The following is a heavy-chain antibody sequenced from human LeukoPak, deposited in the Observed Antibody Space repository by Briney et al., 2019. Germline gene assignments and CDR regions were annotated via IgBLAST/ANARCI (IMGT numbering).Heavy chain of an antibody. CDR2: MSYDGSNE. J-gene: IGHJ4*02. Sequence: GGSLGLSCAASGFTFSIYTIHWVRQAPGKGLEWVALMSYDGSNEFYADSVKGRFTISRDNFKNTLYLQMNSLRPEDTALYYCARGSDYDYWSGYRGFDYWGQGTLVTVSS. V-gene: IGHV3-30*04. D-gene: IGHD3-3*01. CDR3: ARGSDYDYWSGYRGFDY. CDR1: GFTFSIYT.